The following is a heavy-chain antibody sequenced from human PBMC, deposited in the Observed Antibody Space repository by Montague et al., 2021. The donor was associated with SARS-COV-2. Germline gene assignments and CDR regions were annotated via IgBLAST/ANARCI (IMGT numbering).Heavy chain of an antibody. Sequence: SETLSLTCAVSGGSFSGYYCCWIRQPPGTGLEWMWEVNHSGSTNYNPSLKSRVTISVDTSKNQFSLNLSSVTAAATAVSYCARGCELRFYECSSRRSAVDYWGQGTLVTVSS. V-gene: IGHV4-34*01. J-gene: IGHJ4*02. CDR2: VNHSGST. D-gene: IGHD3-3*01. CDR3: ARGCELRFYECSSRRSAVDY. CDR1: GGSFSGYY.